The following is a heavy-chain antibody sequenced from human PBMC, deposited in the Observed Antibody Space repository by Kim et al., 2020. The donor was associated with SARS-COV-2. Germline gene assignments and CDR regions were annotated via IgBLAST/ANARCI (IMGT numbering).Heavy chain of an antibody. Sequence: GGSLRLSCVGSGFTFGTYTMSWVRQVPGKGLEWVSSVGGGGGTTTYADSVKGRFTISRDNAKKTLYLQMNSLKVDDTALYYCANIGGWASVPFDNWGQGSLVTVSS. CDR3: ANIGGWASVPFDN. CDR2: VGGGGGTT. V-gene: IGHV3-23*01. D-gene: IGHD6-19*01. J-gene: IGHJ4*02. CDR1: GFTFGTYT.